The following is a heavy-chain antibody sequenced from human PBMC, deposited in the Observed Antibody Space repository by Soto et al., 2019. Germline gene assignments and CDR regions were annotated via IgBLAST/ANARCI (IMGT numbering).Heavy chain of an antibody. Sequence: GASVKVSCKASGYTFTSYAMHWVRQAPGQRLEWMGWINAGNGNTKYSQKFQGRVTITRDTSASTAYMELSSLRSEDTAVYYCARLPQELWFGESHAGNYSDYRGQGPLVTRSS. D-gene: IGHD3-10*01. CDR3: ARLPQELWFGESHAGNYSDY. CDR1: GYTFTSYA. J-gene: IGHJ4*02. V-gene: IGHV1-3*01. CDR2: INAGNGNT.